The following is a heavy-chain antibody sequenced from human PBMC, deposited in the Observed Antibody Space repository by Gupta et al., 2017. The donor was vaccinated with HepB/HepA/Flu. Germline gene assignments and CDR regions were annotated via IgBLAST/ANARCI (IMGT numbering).Heavy chain of an antibody. CDR3: ARTPRELWSGNSHSNWFDP. V-gene: IGHV1-69*01. J-gene: IGHJ5*02. D-gene: IGHD3-3*01. CDR2: IIPIFGTP. Sequence: QVQLVQSGAEVKKPGSSVKVSCKASGGTFNTYAISWVRQAPGQGLEWMGGIIPIFGTPNYAQKYQGRLTITADESTTTVYMDLSSLRSEDTAVDYWARTPRELWSGNSHSNWFDPWGQGSLVTGSS. CDR1: GGTFNTYA.